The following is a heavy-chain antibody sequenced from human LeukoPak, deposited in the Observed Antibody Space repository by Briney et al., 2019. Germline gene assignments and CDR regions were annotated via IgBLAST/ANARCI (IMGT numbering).Heavy chain of an antibody. V-gene: IGHV3-53*01. J-gene: IGHJ6*03. CDR1: GFTVSSNY. CDR3: ARSSNRPGPAGFMDV. CDR2: IYSGGST. Sequence: GGSLRLSCAASGFTVSSNYMSWVRQAPGKGLEWVSVIYSGGSTYYADSVKGRFTISSDNSKNTLYLQMNSLRAEDTAVYYCARSSNRPGPAGFMDVWGKGTTVTVSS. D-gene: IGHD1-1*01.